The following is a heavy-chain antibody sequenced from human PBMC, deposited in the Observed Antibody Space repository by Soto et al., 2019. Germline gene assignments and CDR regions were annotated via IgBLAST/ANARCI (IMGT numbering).Heavy chain of an antibody. CDR1: GDSMSSYY. CDR3: ARAKSNYQTFDH. D-gene: IGHD4-4*01. CDR2: IYYSGST. J-gene: IGHJ4*02. V-gene: IGHV4-59*01. Sequence: SETLSLTCTVSGDSMSSYYWSWIRQPPGKGLEWIGYIYYSGSTTYNPSLRSRVTMSVDTSKNQFSLRLSSVTAADTAVYYCARAKSNYQTFDHWGQGSQVTVSS.